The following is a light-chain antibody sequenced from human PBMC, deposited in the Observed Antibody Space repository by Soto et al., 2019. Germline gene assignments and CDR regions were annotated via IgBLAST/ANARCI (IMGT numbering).Light chain of an antibody. CDR1: SSDVGGYNY. Sequence: QSALTQPASVSGSPGQSITISCTGTSSDVGGYNYVSWYQQHPGKAPKLIIYEVSNRPSGVSYRFSGSKSGNTASLTISGLQAEDEADYYCNSYTSKSTGVFGTGTKVTVL. V-gene: IGLV2-14*01. CDR2: EVS. J-gene: IGLJ1*01. CDR3: NSYTSKSTGV.